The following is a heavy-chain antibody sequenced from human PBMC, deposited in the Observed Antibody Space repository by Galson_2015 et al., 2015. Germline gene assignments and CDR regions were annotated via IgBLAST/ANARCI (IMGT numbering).Heavy chain of an antibody. D-gene: IGHD3-22*01. CDR1: GFTFSSYG. J-gene: IGHJ3*02. CDR3: ARWLQNLVGAFEI. V-gene: IGHV3-33*01. Sequence: SLRLSCAASGFTFSSYGMHWVRQAPGKGLEWVAVIWYDGSNKYYADSVKGRFTISRDNSKNTLYLQMNSLRAEDTAVYYCARWLQNLVGAFEIWGQGTMVTVSS. CDR2: IWYDGSNK.